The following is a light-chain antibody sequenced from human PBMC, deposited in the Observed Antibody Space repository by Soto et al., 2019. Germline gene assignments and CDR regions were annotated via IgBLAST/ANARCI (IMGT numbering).Light chain of an antibody. J-gene: IGKJ4*01. CDR1: QSVASNY. V-gene: IGKV3-20*01. Sequence: EIVLKQSPGTPSLSPGERATLSCRASQSVASNYLGWYQQKPGQAPRVLIFDASIRATGIPDRFSASGSGSDFTLTISRLEPDDFAVYYCHQYDSLPLTFGGGTKVDIK. CDR2: DAS. CDR3: HQYDSLPLT.